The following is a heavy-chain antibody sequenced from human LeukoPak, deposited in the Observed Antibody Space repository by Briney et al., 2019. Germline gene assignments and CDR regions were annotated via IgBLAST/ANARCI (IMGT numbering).Heavy chain of an antibody. Sequence: SETLSLTCTVSGGSISSYYWSWIRQPPGKGLEWIGYIYYSGSTNYNPSLKSRITMSVDTSKNQFSLKLSSVTAADTAVYYCASRGYSSGWYPYWGQGTLVTVSS. CDR1: GGSISSYY. V-gene: IGHV4-59*01. CDR2: IYYSGST. J-gene: IGHJ4*02. CDR3: ASRGYSSGWYPY. D-gene: IGHD6-19*01.